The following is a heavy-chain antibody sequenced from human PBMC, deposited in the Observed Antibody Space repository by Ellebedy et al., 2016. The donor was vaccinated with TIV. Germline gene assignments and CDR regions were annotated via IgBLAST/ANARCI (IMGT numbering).Heavy chain of an antibody. CDR3: ARRGSYGDYAVQVNSWFDR. CDR1: GFSFRSYW. Sequence: GESLKISCVASGFSFRSYWMSWVRQAPGKGLEWVANIYQDGSTQYYVDSVKGSFTISRDNAKKSLFLQMNSLRVEDMAVYYCARRGSYGDYAVQVNSWFDRWGRGTLVSVSS. CDR2: IYQDGSTQ. D-gene: IGHD3-16*01. J-gene: IGHJ5*02. V-gene: IGHV3-7*01.